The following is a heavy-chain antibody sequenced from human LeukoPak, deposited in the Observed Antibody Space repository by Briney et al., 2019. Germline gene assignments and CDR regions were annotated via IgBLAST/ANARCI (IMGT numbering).Heavy chain of an antibody. CDR1: GFTFSTYV. CDR2: ISDSGGST. J-gene: IGHJ6*02. Sequence: GGSLRLSCAASGFTFSTYVMNWVRQAPGRGLEWVSTISDSGGSTYYADSVKGRFTISRDNSKSTLYLQMNSLRAEDTAVYYCGRYYVMDVWGQGTSVTVSS. CDR3: GRYYVMDV. V-gene: IGHV3-23*01.